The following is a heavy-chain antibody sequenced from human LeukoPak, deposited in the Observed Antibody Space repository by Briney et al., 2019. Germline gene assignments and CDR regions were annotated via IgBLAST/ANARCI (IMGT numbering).Heavy chain of an antibody. CDR2: IYYSGST. V-gene: IGHV4-59*01. CDR3: ARAENYDFWSGPVGYGY. D-gene: IGHD3-3*01. CDR1: GGSISSYY. J-gene: IGHJ4*02. Sequence: SETLSLTCTVSGGSISSYYWSWIRQPPGKGLEWIGYIYYSGSTNYNPSLKSRVTISVDTSKNQFSLKLSSVTAADTAVYYCARAENYDFWSGPVGYGYWGQGTLVTVSS.